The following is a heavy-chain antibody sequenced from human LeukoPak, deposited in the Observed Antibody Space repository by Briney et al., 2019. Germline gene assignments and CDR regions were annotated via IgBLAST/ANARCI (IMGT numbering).Heavy chain of an antibody. Sequence: PSVKVSWKASGYTFSGNDINWVRQATGQGLEWMGWMNPNTGNTGYAHKFRGRVTMTRNTSISTASMELSSLTSEDTALYYCARGAPGSYCSGGSCPYFDYWGQGTLVSVSS. CDR2: MNPNTGNT. J-gene: IGHJ4*02. CDR3: ARGAPGSYCSGGSCPYFDY. CDR1: GYTFSGND. V-gene: IGHV1-8*01. D-gene: IGHD2-15*01.